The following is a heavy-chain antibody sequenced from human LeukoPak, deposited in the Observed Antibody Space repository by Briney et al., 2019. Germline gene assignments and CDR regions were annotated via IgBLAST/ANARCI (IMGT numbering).Heavy chain of an antibody. CDR1: GGSISSYH. J-gene: IGHJ4*02. CDR2: IYTSGST. D-gene: IGHD3-16*02. V-gene: IGHV4-4*07. Sequence: SETLSLTCTVSGGSISSYHWSWIRQPAGKGLEWIGRIYTSGSTNYNPSLKSRVTMSVDTSKNQFSLKLSSVTAADTAVYYCAGGTLRLGELSLGYWGQGTLVTVSS. CDR3: AGGTLRLGELSLGY.